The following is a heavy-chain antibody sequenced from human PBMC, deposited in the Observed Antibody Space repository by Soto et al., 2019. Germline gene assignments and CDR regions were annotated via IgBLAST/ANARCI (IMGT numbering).Heavy chain of an antibody. J-gene: IGHJ6*02. CDR3: ARGRPETGSSWYRRTYYYYYGMDV. CDR2: MNPNSGNT. Sequence: GASVKVSCKASGYTFTSYDINWVRQATGQGLEWMGWMNPNSGNTGYAQKFQGRVTMTRNTSISTAYMELSSLRSEDTAVYYCARGRPETGSSWYRRTYYYYYGMDVWGQGTKVTVYS. V-gene: IGHV1-8*01. CDR1: GYTFTSYD. D-gene: IGHD6-13*01.